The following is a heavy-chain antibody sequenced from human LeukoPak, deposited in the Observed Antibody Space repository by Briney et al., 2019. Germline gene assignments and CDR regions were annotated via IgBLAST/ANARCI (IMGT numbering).Heavy chain of an antibody. Sequence: PSETLSLTCAVSGGSISSGGYSWSWIRQPPGKGLEWIGYIYHSGSTYYNPSLKSRVTISVDRSKNQFSLKLSSVTAADTAVYYCAADTAMAYFDYWGQGTLVTVSS. D-gene: IGHD5-18*01. CDR3: AADTAMAYFDY. J-gene: IGHJ4*02. CDR2: IYHSGST. V-gene: IGHV4-30-2*01. CDR1: GGSISSGGYS.